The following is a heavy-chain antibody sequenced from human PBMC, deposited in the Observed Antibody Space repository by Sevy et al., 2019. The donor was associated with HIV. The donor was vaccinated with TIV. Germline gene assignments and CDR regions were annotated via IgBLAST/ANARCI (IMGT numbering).Heavy chain of an antibody. J-gene: IGHJ6*02. Sequence: SETLSLTCAVYGGSFSGYYWSWIRQSPGKGLEWIGEINHSGSTNYNPSLKSRVTISVDTSKNQFSLKLSSVTAADTAVYYCARGGGGDIAARPNYYYYYGMDVWGQGTTVTVSS. D-gene: IGHD6-6*01. CDR1: GGSFSGYY. V-gene: IGHV4-34*01. CDR2: INHSGST. CDR3: ARGGGGDIAARPNYYYYYGMDV.